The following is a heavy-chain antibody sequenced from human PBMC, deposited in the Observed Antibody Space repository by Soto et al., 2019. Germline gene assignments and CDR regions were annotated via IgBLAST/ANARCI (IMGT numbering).Heavy chain of an antibody. V-gene: IGHV4-59*01. CDR1: GGSISRDY. D-gene: IGHD5-12*01. CDR3: ARRYSGDYSDYFDY. Sequence: SETLSLTCTVSGGSISRDYWSWIRQPPGKELKWIGYMRNSGITSYHPSLKSRVSISLDTSKNQFSLNLTSVTAADTAVYFCARRYSGDYSDYFDYWGQGTPVTVSS. J-gene: IGHJ4*02. CDR2: MRNSGIT.